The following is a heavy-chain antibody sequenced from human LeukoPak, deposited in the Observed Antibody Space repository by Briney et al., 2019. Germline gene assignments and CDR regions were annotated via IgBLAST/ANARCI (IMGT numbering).Heavy chain of an antibody. V-gene: IGHV4-34*01. CDR2: INHSEST. CDR1: GGSFSGYY. Sequence: SEILSLTCAVYGGSFSGYYWSWIRQPPGKGLEWIGEINHSESTNYNPSLKSRVTISVDTSKNQFSLKLSSVTAADTAVYYCASPGKRGCSYGYGYWGQGTLVTVSS. J-gene: IGHJ4*02. D-gene: IGHD5-18*01. CDR3: ASPGKRGCSYGYGY.